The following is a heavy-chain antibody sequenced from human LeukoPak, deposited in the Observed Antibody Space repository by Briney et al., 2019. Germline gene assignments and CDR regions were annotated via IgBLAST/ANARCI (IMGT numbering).Heavy chain of an antibody. CDR3: ATEGFYY. CDR2: ISKSGDIT. V-gene: IGHV3-23*01. J-gene: IGHJ4*02. Sequence: GGSLRLSCVASGFTLSKYGMKWVRQAAGKGLEYVSGISKSGDITHYVDSVKGRFTISRDNSKNTLYFQMNSLRAEDTALYYCATEGFYYWGPGTLVTVSS. CDR1: GFTLSKYG.